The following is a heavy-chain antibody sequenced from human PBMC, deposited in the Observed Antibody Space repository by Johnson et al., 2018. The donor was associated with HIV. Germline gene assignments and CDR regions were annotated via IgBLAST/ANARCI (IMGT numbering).Heavy chain of an antibody. V-gene: IGHV3-66*01. CDR1: GFTFSSYA. CDR3: ARGIQPDAFDI. CDR2: IYSGGST. D-gene: IGHD2-2*01. Sequence: VQLVESGGGVVEPGRSLSLSCAASGFTFSSYAMYWVRQAPGKGLEWVSVIYSGGSTYYADSVKGRFTISRDNSKNTLYVQMNSLRAEDTAVYYCARGIQPDAFDIWGQGTMVTVSS. J-gene: IGHJ3*02.